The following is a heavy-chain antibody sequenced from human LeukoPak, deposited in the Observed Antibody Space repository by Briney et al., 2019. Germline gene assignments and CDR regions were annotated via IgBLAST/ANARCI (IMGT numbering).Heavy chain of an antibody. D-gene: IGHD3-16*01. CDR2: INARGDT. CDR3: GRAGFGTAYNRFYYYMDV. CDR1: GWSFNDYY. V-gene: IGHV4-34*10. Sequence: PSETLSLTCAVYGWSFNDYYWNWIRQPPGKGLEWIGEINARGDTNYNPSLKSRVTMSVDTSRSQFSVNLNSVTAADTAVYFCGRAGFGTAYNRFYYYMDVWGKGTTVTVSS. J-gene: IGHJ6*03.